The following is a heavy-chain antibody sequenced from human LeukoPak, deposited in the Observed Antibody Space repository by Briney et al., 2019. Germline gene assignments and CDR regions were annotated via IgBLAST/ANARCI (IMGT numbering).Heavy chain of an antibody. CDR2: IKSKTDGGTT. J-gene: IGHJ6*03. CDR1: GFTFSNAW. Sequence: GGSLRLSCAASGFTFSNAWMSWVRQAPGKGLEWVGRIKSKTDGGTTDYAAPVKGRFTISRDDSKNTLYLQMNSLKTEDTAVYYCTTEFNGLGVVILYYYYMDVWGKGTTVTVSS. V-gene: IGHV3-15*01. D-gene: IGHD3-3*01. CDR3: TTEFNGLGVVILYYYYMDV.